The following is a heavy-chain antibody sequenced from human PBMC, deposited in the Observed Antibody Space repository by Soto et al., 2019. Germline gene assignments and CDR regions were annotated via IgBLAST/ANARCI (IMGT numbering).Heavy chain of an antibody. Sequence: EVQLVESGGDLVQRGGSLRLSCVASGFTFSVYSMNWVRQAPGKGLEWVSYITNDTKTIKYADSVKGRFTISRDNAKNSVYLQMNSLRDEDTAVYYCARSVEGHFDYWGQGTVVTVSS. CDR1: GFTFSVYS. V-gene: IGHV3-48*02. D-gene: IGHD6-19*01. CDR3: ARSVEGHFDY. CDR2: ITNDTKTI. J-gene: IGHJ4*02.